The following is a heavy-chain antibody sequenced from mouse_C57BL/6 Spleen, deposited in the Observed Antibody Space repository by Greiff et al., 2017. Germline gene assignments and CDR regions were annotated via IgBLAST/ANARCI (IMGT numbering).Heavy chain of an antibody. CDR2: INPNNGGT. V-gene: IGHV1-18*01. D-gene: IGHD3-2*02. CDR3: ARVWADSSGYPYYFDY. Sequence: EVQLQQSGPELVKPGASVKIPCKASGYTFTDYNMDWVKQSHGKSLEWIGDINPNNGGTIYNQKFKGQATLTVDKSSSTAYMELRSLTSEDTAVYYCARVWADSSGYPYYFDYWGQGTTLTVSS. CDR1: GYTFTDYN. J-gene: IGHJ2*01.